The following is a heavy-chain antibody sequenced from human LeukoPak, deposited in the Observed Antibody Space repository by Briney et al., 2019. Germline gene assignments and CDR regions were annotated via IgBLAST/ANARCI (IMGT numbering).Heavy chain of an antibody. D-gene: IGHD6-13*01. CDR2: INTDGNST. CDR3: ARELASGV. J-gene: IGHJ4*02. V-gene: IGHV3-74*01. Sequence: GGSLRLSCAASGFTFSTYGMHWVRQAPGKGLVWVSQINTDGNSTTYADSVKGRFTVSRDNAKNTLYLQMNSLRAEDTAVYYCARELASGVWGQGTLVTVSS. CDR1: GFTFSTYG.